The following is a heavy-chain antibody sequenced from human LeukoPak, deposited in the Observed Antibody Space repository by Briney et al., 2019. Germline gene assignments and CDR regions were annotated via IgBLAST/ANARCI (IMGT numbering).Heavy chain of an antibody. J-gene: IGHJ4*02. Sequence: GGSLRLSCAASGFTFSSYAMHWVRQAPGKGLEWVAVISYDGNNKYYADFVKGRFTISRDNSKNTLYLQMNSLRAEDAAVYYCARDTIFTNYDILTANFPFDYWGQGTLVTVSS. V-gene: IGHV3-30-3*01. D-gene: IGHD3-9*01. CDR1: GFTFSSYA. CDR3: ARDTIFTNYDILTANFPFDY. CDR2: ISYDGNNK.